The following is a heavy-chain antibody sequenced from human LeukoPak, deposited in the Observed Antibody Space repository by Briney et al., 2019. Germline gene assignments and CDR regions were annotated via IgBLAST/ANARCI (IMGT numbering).Heavy chain of an antibody. CDR2: IYYSGST. V-gene: IGHV4-59*08. J-gene: IGHJ6*02. D-gene: IGHD2/OR15-2a*01. CDR1: GGSISSHY. CDR3: ARHKYNFYYGMDV. Sequence: SETLSLTCTVSGGSISSHYWSWIRRPPGKGLEWIGYIYYSGSTNYNPSLKSRVTISVDTSKNQFSLKLSSVTAADTAVYYCARHKYNFYYGMDVWGQGTAVTVSS.